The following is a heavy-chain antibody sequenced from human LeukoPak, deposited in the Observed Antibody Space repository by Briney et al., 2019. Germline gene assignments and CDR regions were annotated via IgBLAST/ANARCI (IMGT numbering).Heavy chain of an antibody. CDR2: INHSGST. J-gene: IGHJ6*02. Sequence: PSETLSLTCTVSGGSISSGDYYWSWIRQPPGKGLEWIGEINHSGSTNYNPSLKSRVTISVDTSKNQFSLKLSSVTAADTAVYYCARGLVRDHYDFWSGQTYYYGMDVWGQGTTVTVSS. V-gene: IGHV4-39*07. D-gene: IGHD3-3*01. CDR3: ARGLVRDHYDFWSGQTYYYGMDV. CDR1: GGSISSGDYY.